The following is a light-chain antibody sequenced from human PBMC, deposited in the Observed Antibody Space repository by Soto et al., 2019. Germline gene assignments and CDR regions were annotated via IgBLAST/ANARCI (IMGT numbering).Light chain of an antibody. J-gene: IGLJ1*01. CDR2: ENN. Sequence: QSVLTQPPSVSEAPGQRVTISCTGSSSNIGAGYEAHWYQQVPGTAPKLIIYENNNRPSGVPDRFSGSKSGTSASLAITGLRAEDEAEYYCQSYDSSLSGYVFGTGTKVTVL. CDR1: SSNIGAGYE. V-gene: IGLV1-40*01. CDR3: QSYDSSLSGYV.